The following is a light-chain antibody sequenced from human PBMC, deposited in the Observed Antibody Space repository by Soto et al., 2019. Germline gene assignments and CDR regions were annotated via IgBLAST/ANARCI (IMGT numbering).Light chain of an antibody. CDR3: QQYCSSRWT. V-gene: IGKV3-20*01. Sequence: EIVLTQSPGTLSLSPGERATLSCRASQSVSSSYLAWYQQKPVQAPRLLIYGASSRATGIPGRFSGSGSGTDFTLTISRLEPEDFAVYYCQQYCSSRWTFGQGTKVEIK. CDR2: GAS. CDR1: QSVSSSY. J-gene: IGKJ1*01.